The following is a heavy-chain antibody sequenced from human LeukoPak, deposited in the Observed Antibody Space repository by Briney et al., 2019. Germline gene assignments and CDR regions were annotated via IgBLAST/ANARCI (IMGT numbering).Heavy chain of an antibody. CDR3: ARTPSKHYYDY. J-gene: IGHJ4*02. V-gene: IGHV4-31*03. Sequence: SETLSLTRTVSGGSISSGAYYWSWIRPHPGKGLEWIGYIYYNGGTYSNPSLESRIIISVDTSKNQFSLKLRSVTAADTAVYYCARTPSKHYYDYWGQGTLVTVSS. CDR1: GGSISSGAYY. CDR2: IYYNGGT.